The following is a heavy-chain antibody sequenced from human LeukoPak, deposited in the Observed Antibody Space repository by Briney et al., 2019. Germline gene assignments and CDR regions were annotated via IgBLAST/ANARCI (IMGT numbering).Heavy chain of an antibody. D-gene: IGHD6-13*01. CDR2: INPSGGST. CDR3: ARAEGIAAAGTEGVY. J-gene: IGHJ4*02. Sequence: ASVKVSCKASGYTFTSYYMHWVRQAPGQGLEWMGIINPSGGSTSYAQKFQGRVTMTRDMSTSTVYMELSSLRSEDTAVYYCARAEGIAAAGTEGVYWGQGTLVTVSS. V-gene: IGHV1-46*01. CDR1: GYTFTSYY.